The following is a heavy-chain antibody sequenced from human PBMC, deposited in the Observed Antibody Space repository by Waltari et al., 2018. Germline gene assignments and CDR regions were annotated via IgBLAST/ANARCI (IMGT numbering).Heavy chain of an antibody. CDR2: IIPIFGTA. CDR3: ASLSSGSYYDWFDP. D-gene: IGHD1-26*01. V-gene: IGHV1-69*12. CDR1: GGTFSSYT. J-gene: IGHJ5*02. Sequence: QVQLVQSGAEVTKPGSSVKVSCKASGGTFSSYTISWLRPAPGHGLEWRGGIIPIFGTANYAQKFQGRVTITADESTSTAYMELSSLRSEDTAVYYCASLSSGSYYDWFDPWGQGTLVTVSS.